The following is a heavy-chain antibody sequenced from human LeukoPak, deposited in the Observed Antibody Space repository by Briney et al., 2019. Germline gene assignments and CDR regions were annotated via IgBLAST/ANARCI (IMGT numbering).Heavy chain of an antibody. V-gene: IGHV5-10-1*01. Sequence: GESLKISCQGSGYSFTSYWIIWVRQMPGKGLEWMGRIDPSDSYTNYSPSFQGHVTISADKSISTAYLQWSSLKASDTAMYYCARVYDSSGTDFDYWGQGTLVTVSS. D-gene: IGHD3-22*01. CDR1: GYSFTSYW. CDR2: IDPSDSYT. CDR3: ARVYDSSGTDFDY. J-gene: IGHJ4*02.